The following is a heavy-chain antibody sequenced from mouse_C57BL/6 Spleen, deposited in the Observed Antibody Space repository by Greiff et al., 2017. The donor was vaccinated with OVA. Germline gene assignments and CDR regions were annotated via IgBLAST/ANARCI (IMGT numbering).Heavy chain of an antibody. CDR1: GYSFTDYN. V-gene: IGHV1-39*01. CDR3: ARGAYYSKKNYAMDY. CDR2: INPNYGTT. D-gene: IGHD2-5*01. Sequence: VQLKESGPELVKPGASVKISCKASGYSFTDYNMNWVKQSNGKSLEWIGVINPNYGTTSYNQKFKGKATLTVDQSSSTAYMQLNSLTSEDSAVYYCARGAYYSKKNYAMDYWGQGTSVTVSS. J-gene: IGHJ4*01.